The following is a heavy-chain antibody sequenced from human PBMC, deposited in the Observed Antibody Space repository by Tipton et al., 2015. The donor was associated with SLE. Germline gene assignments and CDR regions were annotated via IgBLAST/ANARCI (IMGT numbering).Heavy chain of an antibody. CDR3: ARVGHSIPDY. V-gene: IGHV4-34*01. CDR1: GGSFSGYY. J-gene: IGHJ4*02. D-gene: IGHD4-11*01. CDR2: INHSGST. Sequence: TLSLTCAVYGGSFSGYYWSWIRQPPGKGLEWIGEINHSGSTNYNPSLKSRVTISVDTSKNQFSLKLSSVTAADTAVYYCARVGHSIPDYWGQGTLITVSS.